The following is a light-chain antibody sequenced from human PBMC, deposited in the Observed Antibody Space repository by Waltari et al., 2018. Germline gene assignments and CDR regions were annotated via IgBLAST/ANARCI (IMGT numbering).Light chain of an antibody. V-gene: IGLV3-1*01. CDR1: KLEDKS. CDR2: RDT. CDR3: QAWDSSSVV. Sequence: SYEVTQPPSVSVSPGQTATIACSGDKLEDKSTAWFQQRPGQSPVLIIYRDTKRPPGIPERFLGSNSGNTATLTISGTQAMDEGDYYCQAWDSSSVVFGGGTKLTVL. J-gene: IGLJ3*02.